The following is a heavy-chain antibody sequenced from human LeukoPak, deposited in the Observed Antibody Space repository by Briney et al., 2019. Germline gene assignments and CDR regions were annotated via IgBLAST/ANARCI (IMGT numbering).Heavy chain of an antibody. V-gene: IGHV1-2*02. Sequence: ASVKVSCKASGYTFTDYYMHWVRQAPGQGFEWMGWINPNDGDTNYAQKFQGRVTMTRDTSISTAHMEVSRLRSDDTAVYYCTRANFLYCSSSTCLFDYWGQGTLVTVSS. CDR2: INPNDGDT. D-gene: IGHD2-2*01. CDR3: TRANFLYCSSSTCLFDY. J-gene: IGHJ4*02. CDR1: GYTFTDYY.